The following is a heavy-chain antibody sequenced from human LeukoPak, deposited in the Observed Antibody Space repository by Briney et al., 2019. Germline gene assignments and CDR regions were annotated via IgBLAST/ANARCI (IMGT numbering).Heavy chain of an antibody. J-gene: IGHJ3*02. CDR2: IYSGGST. CDR1: GFTVSSNY. V-gene: IGHV3-66*01. D-gene: IGHD3-22*01. CDR3: AAYDSSGYYYATDAFDI. Sequence: HPGGSLRLSCAASGFTVSSNYMSWVRQAPGKGLEWVSVIYSGGSTYYADSVKGRFTISRDNSKNTLYLQMNSLRAEDTAVYYCAAYDSSGYYYATDAFDIWGQGTMVTVSS.